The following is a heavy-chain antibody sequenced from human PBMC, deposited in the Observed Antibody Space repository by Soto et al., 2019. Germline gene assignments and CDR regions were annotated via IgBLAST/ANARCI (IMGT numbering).Heavy chain of an antibody. Sequence: GGSLRLSCAASGFTFSSYGMHWVRQAPGKGLEWVAVISYDGSNKYYADSVKGRFTISRDNSKNTLYLQMNSLRAEDTAVYYCAKDTSYGDPDYYGMDVWGQGTTVTVSS. V-gene: IGHV3-30*18. D-gene: IGHD4-17*01. CDR3: AKDTSYGDPDYYGMDV. CDR2: ISYDGSNK. J-gene: IGHJ6*02. CDR1: GFTFSSYG.